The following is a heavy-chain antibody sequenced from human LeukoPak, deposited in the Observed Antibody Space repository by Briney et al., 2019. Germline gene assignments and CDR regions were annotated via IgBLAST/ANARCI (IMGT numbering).Heavy chain of an antibody. CDR3: ARGGKIRYFDWLLGTEAIYFDY. CDR2: IIPIFGTA. D-gene: IGHD3-9*01. J-gene: IGHJ4*02. CDR1: GGTFSSYA. Sequence: GASVKVSCKASGGTFSSYAISWVRQSPGQGLEWMGGIIPIFGTANYAQKFQGRVTITADESTSTDYMELSSLRSEDTAVYYCARGGKIRYFDWLLGTEAIYFDYWGQGTLVTVSS. V-gene: IGHV1-69*13.